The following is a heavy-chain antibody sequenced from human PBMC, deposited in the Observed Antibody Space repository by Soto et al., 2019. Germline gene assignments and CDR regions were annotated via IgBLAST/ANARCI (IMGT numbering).Heavy chain of an antibody. J-gene: IGHJ3*02. Sequence: EVQLVESGGGLVQPGRSLRLSCAASGFTFDDYAMHWVRQAPGKGLEWVSGISWNSGSIGYADSVKGRFTISRDNAKNYLYLQMNSLRAEDTALYYCAKAGINYYDSSGYLMGRAFDIWGQGTMVTVSS. CDR3: AKAGINYYDSSGYLMGRAFDI. CDR1: GFTFDDYA. V-gene: IGHV3-9*01. CDR2: ISWNSGSI. D-gene: IGHD3-22*01.